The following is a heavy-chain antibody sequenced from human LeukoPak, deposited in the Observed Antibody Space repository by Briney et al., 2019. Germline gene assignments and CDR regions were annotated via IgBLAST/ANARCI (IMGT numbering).Heavy chain of an antibody. Sequence: PSETLSLTCTVSGGSISSSSYYWGWIRQPPGKGLEWIGSIYYSGSTYYNPSLKSRVTISVDTSKNQFSLKLSSVTAADTAVYYCARSIVPEPGYFDYWGQGTLVTVSS. D-gene: IGHD2-2*01. V-gene: IGHV4-39*07. J-gene: IGHJ4*02. CDR3: ARSIVPEPGYFDY. CDR2: IYYSGST. CDR1: GGSISSSSYY.